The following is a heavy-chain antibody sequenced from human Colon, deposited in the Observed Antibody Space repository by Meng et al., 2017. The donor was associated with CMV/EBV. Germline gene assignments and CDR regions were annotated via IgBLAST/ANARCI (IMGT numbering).Heavy chain of an antibody. CDR1: GFTLSSYS. J-gene: IGHJ4*02. CDR2: ITGSSSYM. D-gene: IGHD2-15*01. Sequence: GESLKISCAASGFTLSSYSMNWVRQAPGKGLEWVSSITGSSSYMYYADSVKGRFTISRDNAKNSLYLQMNSLRAEDTAVYYCARDPGDGSDWGQGTLVTVSS. V-gene: IGHV3-21*01. CDR3: ARDPGDGSD.